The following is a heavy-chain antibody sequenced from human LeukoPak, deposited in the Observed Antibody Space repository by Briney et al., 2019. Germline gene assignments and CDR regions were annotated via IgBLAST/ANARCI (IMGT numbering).Heavy chain of an antibody. CDR2: IYTSGST. Sequence: SQTLSLTCTVSGGSISSGSYYWSWIRQPAGKGLEWIGRIYTSGSTNYNPSLKSRVTISVDTSKNQFSLKLSSVTAADTAVYYCARDGDYYDSSLDYWRQGTLVTVSS. V-gene: IGHV4-61*02. CDR1: GGSISSGSYY. CDR3: ARDGDYYDSSLDY. J-gene: IGHJ4*02. D-gene: IGHD3-22*01.